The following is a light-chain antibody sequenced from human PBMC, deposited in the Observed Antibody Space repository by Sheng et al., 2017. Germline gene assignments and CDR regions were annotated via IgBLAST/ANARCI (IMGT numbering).Light chain of an antibody. V-gene: IGLV3-21*02. J-gene: IGLJ2*01. CDR1: NIGSKS. Sequence: SYELTQPPSVSVAPGRTANIPCGGDNIGSKSVQWYQQRPGQTPVLVVYDDGTRPSGIPERISGSNSGNTATLTITRVEPGDEADYYCQVWHGRRDHVVLFGGGTKLIVL. CDR2: DDG. CDR3: QVWHGRRDHVVL.